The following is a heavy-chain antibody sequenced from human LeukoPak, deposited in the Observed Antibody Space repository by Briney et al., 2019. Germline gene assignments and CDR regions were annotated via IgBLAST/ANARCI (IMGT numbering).Heavy chain of an antibody. Sequence: GGSLRLSCAASGFTFSSYSMNWVRQAPGKGLEWVSSISSSSSYIYYADSVNGRFTISRDNAKNSLYLQMNSLRAEDTAVYYCFVVVPAAPGDFDYWGQGTLVTVSS. J-gene: IGHJ4*02. V-gene: IGHV3-21*01. CDR1: GFTFSSYS. CDR2: ISSSSSYI. D-gene: IGHD2-2*01. CDR3: FVVVPAAPGDFDY.